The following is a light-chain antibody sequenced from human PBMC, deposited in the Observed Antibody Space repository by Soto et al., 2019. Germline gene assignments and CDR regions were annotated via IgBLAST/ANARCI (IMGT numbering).Light chain of an antibody. J-gene: IGKJ4*01. CDR3: QQRRDWPLT. CDR1: QSVSKY. Sequence: EIVLTQSPATLSLSPGERATLSCRASQSVSKYLAWYQRKPGQAPRLLVYDASNRATGIPARFSGSGSGTDFTLTISSLEPDDFAVYYCQQRRDWPLTFGGGTQVEIK. V-gene: IGKV3-11*01. CDR2: DAS.